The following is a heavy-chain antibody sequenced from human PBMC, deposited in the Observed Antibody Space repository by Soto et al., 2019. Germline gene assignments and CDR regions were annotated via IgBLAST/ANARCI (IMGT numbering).Heavy chain of an antibody. CDR3: ARGGGDWRRNCFDP. Sequence: PGGSLRLSCAASGFNFSNHWLHWVRQRPGEGLVWVSRITSDGKSKAYAESVKGRFAISRDNAKNTLYLQMNGLTAEDTAVYYCARGGGDWRRNCFDPWGLGTLVTVSS. CDR1: GFNFSNHW. V-gene: IGHV3-74*01. D-gene: IGHD2-21*02. CDR2: ITSDGKSK. J-gene: IGHJ5*02.